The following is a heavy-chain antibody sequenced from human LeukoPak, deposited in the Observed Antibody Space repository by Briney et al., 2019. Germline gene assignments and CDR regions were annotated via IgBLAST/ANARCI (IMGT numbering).Heavy chain of an antibody. CDR1: GYTFTSYD. D-gene: IGHD6-13*01. Sequence: ASVKVSCTASGYTFTSYDINWVRQATGQGLEWMGWMNPNSGNTGYAQKFQGRVTMTRNTSISTAYMELSSLRSEDTAVYYCAREGIAAAGILGPGYWGPGTLVTVSS. V-gene: IGHV1-8*01. J-gene: IGHJ4*02. CDR3: AREGIAAAGILGPGY. CDR2: MNPNSGNT.